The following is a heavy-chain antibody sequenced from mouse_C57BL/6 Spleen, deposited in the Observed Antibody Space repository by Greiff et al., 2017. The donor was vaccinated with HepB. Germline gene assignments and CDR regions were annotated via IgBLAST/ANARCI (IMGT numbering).Heavy chain of an antibody. D-gene: IGHD1-1*02. CDR3: AREVGGNY. Sequence: VQLQQSGPELVKPGASVKISCKASGYAFSSSWMNWVKQRPGKGLEWIGRIYPGDGDTNYNGKFKGKATLTADKSSSTAYMQLSSLTSEDSAVYFCAREVGGNYWGQGTTLTVSS. CDR1: GYAFSSSW. V-gene: IGHV1-82*01. J-gene: IGHJ2*01. CDR2: IYPGDGDT.